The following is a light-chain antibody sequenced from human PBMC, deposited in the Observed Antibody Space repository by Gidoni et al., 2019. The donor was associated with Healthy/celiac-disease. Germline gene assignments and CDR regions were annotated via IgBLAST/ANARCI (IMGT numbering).Light chain of an antibody. CDR1: KVGDKY. CDR3: QAWDSSTGVV. Sequence: SYELTQPPSVSVSPGPTASITCSGDKVGDKYACWYQQKPGQSPVLVIYQDSKRPSGIPERFSGSNSGNTATLTISGTQAMDEADYYCQAWDSSTGVVFGGGTKLTVL. CDR2: QDS. J-gene: IGLJ2*01. V-gene: IGLV3-1*01.